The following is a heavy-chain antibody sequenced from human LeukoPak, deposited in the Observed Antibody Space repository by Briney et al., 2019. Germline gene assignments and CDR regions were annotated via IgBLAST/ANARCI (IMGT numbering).Heavy chain of an antibody. CDR3: ARDVWSGYYGAFDI. V-gene: IGHV1-2*02. CDR1: RYTFTGYY. Sequence: ASVKVSCKASRYTFTGYYMHWVRQAPGQGLEWMGWINPNSGGTNYAQKFQGRVTMTRDTSISTAYMELSRLRSDDTAVYYCARDVWSGYYGAFDIWGQGTMVTVSS. J-gene: IGHJ3*02. D-gene: IGHD3-3*01. CDR2: INPNSGGT.